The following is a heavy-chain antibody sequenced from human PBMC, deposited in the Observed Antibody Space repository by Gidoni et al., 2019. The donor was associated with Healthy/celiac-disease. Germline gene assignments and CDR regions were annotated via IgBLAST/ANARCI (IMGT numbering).Heavy chain of an antibody. V-gene: IGHV3-30*18. Sequence: QVQLVESGGGVVQPGRSLRLSCAASGFTFSSYGMHWVRQAPGKGLEWVAVISYDGSNKYYADSVEGRFTISRDNSKNTLYLQMNSLRAEDTAVYYCAKVGGSGYFDYWGQGTLVTVSS. CDR1: GFTFSSYG. CDR3: AKVGGSGYFDY. CDR2: ISYDGSNK. D-gene: IGHD3-10*01. J-gene: IGHJ4*02.